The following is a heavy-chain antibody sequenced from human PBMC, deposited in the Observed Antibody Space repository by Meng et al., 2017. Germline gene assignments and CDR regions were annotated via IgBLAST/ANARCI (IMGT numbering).Heavy chain of an antibody. CDR3: ARDHGPIDY. CDR1: GYTFSSYW. J-gene: IGHJ4*02. V-gene: IGHV3-74*01. CDR2: INSDGSST. Sequence: VQLVQSGAEVKKPGASVKVSCKASGYTFSSYWMHWVRQAPGKGLVWVSRINSDGSSTSYADSVKGRFTISRDNAKNTLYLQMNSLRAEDTAVYYCARDHGPIDYWGQGTLVTVSS.